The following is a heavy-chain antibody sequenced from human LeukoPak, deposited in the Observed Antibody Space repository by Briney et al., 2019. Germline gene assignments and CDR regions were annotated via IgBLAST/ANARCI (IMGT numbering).Heavy chain of an antibody. J-gene: IGHJ4*02. CDR3: ARDWGGTGSLDY. Sequence: GGSLRLSCAASGFRFNTFWMSWVRQAPGKGLEWVANIKQDGNERYYADSVKGRFTISRDNGKNSVYLQMNNLRTDDTGVYYCARDWGGTGSLDYWGQGTLVTVSS. CDR2: IKQDGNER. V-gene: IGHV3-7*01. D-gene: IGHD3-10*01. CDR1: GFRFNTFW.